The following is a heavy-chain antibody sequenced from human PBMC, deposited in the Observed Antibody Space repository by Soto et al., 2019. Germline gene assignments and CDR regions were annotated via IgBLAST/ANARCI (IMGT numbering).Heavy chain of an antibody. Sequence: GGSLRLSCAASGFTFSSYGMHWVRQAPGKGLEWVAVISYDGSNKYYADSVKGRFTISRDNSKNTLYLQMNSLRAEDTAVYYCAKDGITMVRGPNWFDPWGQGTLVTVSS. D-gene: IGHD3-10*01. J-gene: IGHJ5*02. CDR2: ISYDGSNK. V-gene: IGHV3-30*18. CDR3: AKDGITMVRGPNWFDP. CDR1: GFTFSSYG.